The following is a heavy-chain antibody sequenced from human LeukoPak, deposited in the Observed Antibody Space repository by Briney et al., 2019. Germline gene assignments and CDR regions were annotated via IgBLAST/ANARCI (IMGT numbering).Heavy chain of an antibody. D-gene: IGHD3-22*01. Sequence: SETLSLTCTVSGGSISSSSYYWGWIRQPPGKGLEWIGSIYYSGSTYYNPSLKSRVTISVDTSKNQFSLKLSSVTAADTAVYYCARPFPTTTTMIPSWFDPWGQGTLVTVSS. CDR3: ARPFPTTTTMIPSWFDP. V-gene: IGHV4-39*07. J-gene: IGHJ5*02. CDR1: GGSISSSSYY. CDR2: IYYSGST.